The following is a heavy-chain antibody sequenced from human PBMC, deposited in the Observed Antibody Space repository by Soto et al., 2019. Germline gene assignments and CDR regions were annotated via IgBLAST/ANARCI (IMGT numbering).Heavy chain of an antibody. CDR1: GYNFSSQW. CDR2: VYPGDAET. Sequence: GESLKISCKGSGYNFSSQWIAWVRQKPGKGLEWMGIVYPGDAETRYSPSFQGQVTMSADKSIDTAYLQWSSLKASDTAMYYCARTYYYDTSGPGSNVDIWGQGTMVTVSS. CDR3: ARTYYYDTSGPGSNVDI. V-gene: IGHV5-51*01. J-gene: IGHJ3*02. D-gene: IGHD3-22*01.